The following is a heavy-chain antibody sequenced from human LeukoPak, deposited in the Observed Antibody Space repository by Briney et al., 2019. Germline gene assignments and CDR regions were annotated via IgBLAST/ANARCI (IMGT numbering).Heavy chain of an antibody. D-gene: IGHD6-19*01. CDR3: ARSRGAGPGAYFDY. Sequence: PGGSLRLSCAASGFIFSNFWMHWVRQAPGKGLEWVATIKPDGTATYYVDSVKGRFTISRDNAKNSLYLQMNSLRAEDTAVYYCARSRGAGPGAYFDYWGQGTLITVSS. V-gene: IGHV3-7*03. CDR1: GFIFSNFW. J-gene: IGHJ4*02. CDR2: IKPDGTAT.